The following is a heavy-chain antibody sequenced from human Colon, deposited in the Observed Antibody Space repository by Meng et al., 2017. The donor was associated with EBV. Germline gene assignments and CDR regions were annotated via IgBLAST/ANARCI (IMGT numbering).Heavy chain of an antibody. D-gene: IGHD2-15*01. CDR3: ASSDCSGGTCYLDC. V-gene: IGHV4-34*01. CDR1: GGSFSDSY. CDR2: INHVGST. Sequence: QLQLQQWGAGLLKPSGSLSLTCTVYGGSFSDSYWTWIRQPPGKGLEWIGEINHVGSTTYNPSLKSRVTISVDTSKNQFSLKLSSVTAADAAVYYCASSDCSGGTCYLDCWGQGTLVTVSS. J-gene: IGHJ4*02.